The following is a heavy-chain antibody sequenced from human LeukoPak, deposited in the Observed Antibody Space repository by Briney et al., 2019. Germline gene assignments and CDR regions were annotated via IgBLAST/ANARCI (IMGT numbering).Heavy chain of an antibody. Sequence: GGSLRLSCAASGFTFSSNAMSWVRQAPGKGLEWVSYISGSGGSTYYADSVKGRFTISRDNSKNTLYLQMNSLRAEDTAVYYCRAATAAQDYYYYYMDVWGKGTTVTVSS. CDR2: ISGSGGST. D-gene: IGHD2-15*01. V-gene: IGHV3-23*01. CDR1: GFTFSSNA. CDR3: RAATAAQDYYYYYMDV. J-gene: IGHJ6*03.